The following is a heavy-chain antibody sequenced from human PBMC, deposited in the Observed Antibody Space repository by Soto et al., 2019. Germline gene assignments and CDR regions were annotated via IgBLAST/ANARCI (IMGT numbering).Heavy chain of an antibody. V-gene: IGHV1-24*01. CDR3: ATDLGALDALNF. Sequence: ASVKVSCKVSGYTLTELSMHWVRQAPGKGLEWMGGFDPEDGERMYAQKFQGRVTMTEDTSTNTAYMELSSLRSEDTAAYYCATDLGALDALNFWGQGTMVTVSS. CDR2: FDPEDGER. CDR1: GYTLTELS. J-gene: IGHJ3*01.